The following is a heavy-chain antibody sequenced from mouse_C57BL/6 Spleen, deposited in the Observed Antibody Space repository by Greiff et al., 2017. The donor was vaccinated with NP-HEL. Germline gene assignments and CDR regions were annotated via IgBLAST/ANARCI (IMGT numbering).Heavy chain of an antibody. CDR3: ARRDYGSSKVFAY. CDR2: IDPSDSYT. CDR1: GYTFTSYW. J-gene: IGHJ3*01. Sequence: VQLQQSGAELVKPGASVKLSCKASGYTFTSYWMQWVKQRPGQGLEWIGEIDPSDSYTNYNQKFKGKATLTVDTSSSTAYMQLSSLTSEDSAVYYCARRDYGSSKVFAYWGQGTLVTVSA. D-gene: IGHD1-1*01. V-gene: IGHV1-50*01.